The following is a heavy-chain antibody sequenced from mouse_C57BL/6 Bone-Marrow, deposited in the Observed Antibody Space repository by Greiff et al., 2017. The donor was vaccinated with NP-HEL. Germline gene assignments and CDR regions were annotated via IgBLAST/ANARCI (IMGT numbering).Heavy chain of an antibody. Sequence: EVQLQESGGGLVKPGGSLKLSCAASGFTFSSYAMSWVRQTPEKRLEWVATISDGGSYTYYPDNVKGRFTISRDNAKNNLYLQMSHLKSEDTAMYYCARGYYYGSSYVPYYAMDYWGQGTSVTVSS. CDR2: ISDGGSYT. CDR1: GFTFSSYA. J-gene: IGHJ4*01. V-gene: IGHV5-4*01. CDR3: ARGYYYGSSYVPYYAMDY. D-gene: IGHD1-1*01.